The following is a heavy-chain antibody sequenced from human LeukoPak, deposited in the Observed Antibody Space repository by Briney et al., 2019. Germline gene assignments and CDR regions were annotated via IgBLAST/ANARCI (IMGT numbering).Heavy chain of an antibody. V-gene: IGHV1-69*13. CDR2: IIPIFGTA. Sequence: SEKVSCKASGGTFSSYAISWVRQAPGQGLEWMGGIIPIFGTANYAQKFQGRVTITADESTSTAYMELSSLRSEDTAVYYCARVSPGYSSSWYPYFYYYYYMDVWGKGTTVTVSS. CDR1: GGTFSSYA. J-gene: IGHJ6*03. CDR3: ARVSPGYSSSWYPYFYYYYYMDV. D-gene: IGHD6-13*01.